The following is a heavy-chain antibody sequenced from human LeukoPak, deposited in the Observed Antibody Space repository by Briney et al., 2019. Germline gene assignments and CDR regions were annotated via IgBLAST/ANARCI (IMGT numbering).Heavy chain of an antibody. CDR1: GFTFDDYD. CDR2: ISWNSGSI. V-gene: IGHV3-9*01. CDR3: AKAPIRGGGSLDY. D-gene: IGHD3-16*01. J-gene: IGHJ4*02. Sequence: GGSLRLSCAASGFTFDDYDMHWVRQAPGKGLEWVSGISWNSGSIGYADSVKGRFTISRDNAKNSLYLQMNSLRAEDTALYYCAKAPIRGGGSLDYWGQGTLVTVSS.